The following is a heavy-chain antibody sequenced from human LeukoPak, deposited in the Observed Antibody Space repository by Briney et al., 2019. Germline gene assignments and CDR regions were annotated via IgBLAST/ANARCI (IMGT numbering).Heavy chain of an antibody. CDR3: ARDGYCTNGVCYTSAFDY. J-gene: IGHJ4*02. V-gene: IGHV1-46*01. D-gene: IGHD2-8*01. CDR2: INPSGGST. CDR1: GYTFTSYY. Sequence: ASVKVSFKASGYTFTSYYMHWVRQAPGQGLEWMGIINPSGGSTSYAQKFQGRVTMTRDTSTSTVYMELSSLRSEDTAVYYCARDGYCTNGVCYTSAFDYWGQGTLVTVSS.